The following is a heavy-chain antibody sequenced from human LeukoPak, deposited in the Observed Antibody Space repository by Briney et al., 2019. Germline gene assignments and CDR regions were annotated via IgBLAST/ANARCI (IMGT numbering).Heavy chain of an antibody. J-gene: IGHJ6*02. V-gene: IGHV4-59*12. CDR2: IYYSGST. CDR1: GGSISSYY. CDR3: ARDRVLWFGEPKVYYYYGMDV. Sequence: PSETLSLTCTVSGGSISSYYWSWIRQPPGKGLEWIGYIYYSGSTNYNPSLKSRVTISVDKSKNQFSLKLSSVTAADTAVYYCARDRVLWFGEPKVYYYYGMDVWGQGTTVTVSS. D-gene: IGHD3-10*01.